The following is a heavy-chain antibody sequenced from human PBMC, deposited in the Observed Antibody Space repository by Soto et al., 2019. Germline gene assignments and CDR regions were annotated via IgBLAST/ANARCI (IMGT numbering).Heavy chain of an antibody. J-gene: IGHJ4*02. CDR3: ARGGGYCSGTSCYTYFFDY. V-gene: IGHV4-61*01. D-gene: IGHD2-2*01. CDR1: GGSVSSGSYY. Sequence: SETLSLTCTVSGGSVSSGSYYWSWIRQPPGQGLEWIGYIHHSGTTNYNPSLKSRVTISVDTSKNQFSLKLSPVTAADTAMFYCARGGGYCSGTSCYTYFFDYWGQGALVTVSS. CDR2: IHHSGTT.